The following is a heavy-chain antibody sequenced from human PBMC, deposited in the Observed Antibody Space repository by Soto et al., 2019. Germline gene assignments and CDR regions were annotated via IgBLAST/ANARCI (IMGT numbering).Heavy chain of an antibody. Sequence: LSLTCTVSGGSISSSSYFWGWIRQPPGRGLEWIGSINYSGSTYYNPSLKSRVTLSVDTSKNQFSLNVSSVTASDTALYYCSRRAPEGFDPWGQGTLVTVSS. V-gene: IGHV4-39*01. CDR3: SRRAPEGFDP. CDR1: GGSISSSSYF. J-gene: IGHJ5*02. CDR2: INYSGST.